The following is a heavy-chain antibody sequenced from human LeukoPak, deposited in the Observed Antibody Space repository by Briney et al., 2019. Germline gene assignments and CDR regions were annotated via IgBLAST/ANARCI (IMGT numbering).Heavy chain of an antibody. CDR1: GYTFSSYS. Sequence: GGSLRLSCAASGYTFSSYSMSWVRQAPGKGLEWVSAISSSGGSTDYTDSVKGRFTISRDNSKNTLYLQMNSLRAEDTAVYYCAKKMSITAASQVDYWGQGTLVTVS. J-gene: IGHJ4*02. V-gene: IGHV3-23*01. CDR3: AKKMSITAASQVDY. CDR2: ISSSGGST. D-gene: IGHD1-20*01.